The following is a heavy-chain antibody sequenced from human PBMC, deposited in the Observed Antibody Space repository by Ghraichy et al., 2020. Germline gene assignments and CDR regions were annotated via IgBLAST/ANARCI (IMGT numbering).Heavy chain of an antibody. CDR2: ISGSGGST. Sequence: GGSLRLSCAASGFTFSSYAMSWVRQAPGKGLEWVSAISGSGGSTYYADSVKGRFTISRDNSKNTLYLQMNSLRAEDTAVYYCAKDGLKSITGTTVGSWFDPWGQGTLVTVSS. J-gene: IGHJ5*02. CDR1: GFTFSSYA. D-gene: IGHD1-7*01. V-gene: IGHV3-23*01. CDR3: AKDGLKSITGTTVGSWFDP.